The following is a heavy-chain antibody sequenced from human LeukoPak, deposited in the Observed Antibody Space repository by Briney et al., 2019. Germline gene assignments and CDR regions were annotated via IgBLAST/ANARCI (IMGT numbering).Heavy chain of an antibody. CDR1: GFTFSSYA. D-gene: IGHD5-24*01. CDR2: ISYDGSNK. V-gene: IGHV3-30*04. CDR3: ARDRDGYNSPFDY. Sequence: GGSLRLSCAASGFTFSSYATHWVRQAPGKGLEWVAVISYDGSNKYYADSVKGRFTISRDNSKNTLYLQMNSLRAEDTAVYYCARDRDGYNSPFDYWGQGTLVTVSS. J-gene: IGHJ4*02.